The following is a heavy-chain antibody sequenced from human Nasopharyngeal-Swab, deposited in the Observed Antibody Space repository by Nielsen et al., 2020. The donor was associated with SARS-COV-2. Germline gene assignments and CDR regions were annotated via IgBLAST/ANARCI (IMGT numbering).Heavy chain of an antibody. Sequence: ASVKVSCKASGYTFTSYAMSWVRQAPGQGLEWMGWINTNTGNTTYAQGFTGRFVFSLDTSVSTAYLQMSSLKAEDTAVYYCARAPPYDSSGYYYEGYYGMDVWGQGTTVTVSS. CDR3: ARAPPYDSSGYYYEGYYGMDV. V-gene: IGHV7-4-1*02. CDR2: INTNTGNT. CDR1: GYTFTSYA. J-gene: IGHJ6*02. D-gene: IGHD3-22*01.